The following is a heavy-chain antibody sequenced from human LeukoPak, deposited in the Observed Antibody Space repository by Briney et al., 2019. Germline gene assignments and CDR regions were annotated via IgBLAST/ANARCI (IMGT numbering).Heavy chain of an antibody. V-gene: IGHV1-2*03. CDR2: INPNSGGT. CDR3: ASGYSYGNDAFDI. CDR1: GYTFTGYY. J-gene: IGHJ3*02. D-gene: IGHD5-18*01. Sequence: VPSVKLSCKASGYTFTGYYIHWVQQAPGQGLEWMGWINPNSGGTKYAQKFQGRVTMTRDTSISTAYMELSRLRSDDTAVYYCASGYSYGNDAFDIWGQGTMLTVSS.